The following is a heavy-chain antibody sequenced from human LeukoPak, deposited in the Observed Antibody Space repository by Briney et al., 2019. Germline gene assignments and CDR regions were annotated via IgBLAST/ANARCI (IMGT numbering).Heavy chain of an antibody. Sequence: GESLKISCKGSGYSFTSYWIGWVRQMPGKGLEWMGIIYPGDSDTRHSPSFQGQVTISADKSISTAYLQWSSLKASDTAMYYCARRRDSSGYPDAFDIWGQGTMVTVSS. D-gene: IGHD3-22*01. CDR2: IYPGDSDT. CDR1: GYSFTSYW. CDR3: ARRRDSSGYPDAFDI. J-gene: IGHJ3*02. V-gene: IGHV5-51*01.